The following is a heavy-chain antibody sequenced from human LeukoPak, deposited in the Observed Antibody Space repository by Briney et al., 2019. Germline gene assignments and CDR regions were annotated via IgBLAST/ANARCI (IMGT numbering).Heavy chain of an antibody. CDR3: APLIGAYFDY. V-gene: IGHV1-3*04. D-gene: IGHD3-22*01. CDR2: INTDNGNT. Sequence: GASVTVSCKTSGYTFTNHPMHWMRQAPGQRLEWMGWINTDNGNTKYPQKFQGRVAFTRDTSASTAYMELNSLTSEDTSVYYCAPLIGAYFDYWGQGTLVTVSS. J-gene: IGHJ4*02. CDR1: GYTFTNHP.